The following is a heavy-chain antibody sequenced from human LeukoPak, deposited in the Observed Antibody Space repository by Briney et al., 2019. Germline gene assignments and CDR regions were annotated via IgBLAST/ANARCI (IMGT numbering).Heavy chain of an antibody. D-gene: IGHD6-13*01. J-gene: IGHJ1*01. CDR3: ARGYSSTWHHGGPFQY. CDR1: DGSISSYY. Sequence: PSETLSLTCTVSDGSISSYYWTWIRQPPGKGLEWIGYINYSGSTNYNPSLKSRVTISVDTSRNQVSLKLNSLIAADTAVYYCARGYSSTWHHGGPFQYWGPGTLVTVSS. V-gene: IGHV4-59*01. CDR2: INYSGST.